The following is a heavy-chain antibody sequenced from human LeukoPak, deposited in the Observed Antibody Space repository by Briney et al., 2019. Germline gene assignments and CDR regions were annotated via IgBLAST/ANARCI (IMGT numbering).Heavy chain of an antibody. Sequence: GGSLRLSCAASGFTFSSYWMSWVRQAPGKGLEWVANIKQDGSEKYYVDSVKGRFTISRDNAKNSLYLQMNSLRAEDTAVYYCAREGQLVSEKQNYYYYYMDVWGKGTTVTVSS. CDR3: AREGQLVSEKQNYYYYYMDV. V-gene: IGHV3-7*01. CDR1: GFTFSSYW. CDR2: IKQDGSEK. D-gene: IGHD6-6*01. J-gene: IGHJ6*03.